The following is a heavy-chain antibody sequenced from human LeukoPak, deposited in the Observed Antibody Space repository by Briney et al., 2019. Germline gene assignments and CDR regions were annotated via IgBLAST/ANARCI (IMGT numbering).Heavy chain of an antibody. V-gene: IGHV3-23*01. D-gene: IGHD2-2*01. Sequence: SGGSLRLSCAASGYTFSSYAMSWVRQAPGKGLEWVSGISGSGGSTYYAGSVKGRFTISRDNSQNTLYLQMNSLRTEDTAVYYCAKDTYCSSTGCYRGYFDYWGQGTLVTVSS. CDR1: GYTFSSYA. CDR2: ISGSGGST. J-gene: IGHJ4*02. CDR3: AKDTYCSSTGCYRGYFDY.